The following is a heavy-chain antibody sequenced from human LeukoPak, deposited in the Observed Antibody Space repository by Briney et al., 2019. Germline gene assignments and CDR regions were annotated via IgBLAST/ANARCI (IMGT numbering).Heavy chain of an antibody. Sequence: SETLSLTCAVYGGSFSGYCWSWIRQPPGKGLEWIGEINHSGSTNYNPSLKSRVTISVDTSKNQFSLKLSSVTAADTAVYYCARGRGSTSPMEIAAAGTNLGMFDPWGQGTLVTVSS. CDR3: ARGRGSTSPMEIAAAGTNLGMFDP. V-gene: IGHV4-34*01. CDR1: GGSFSGYC. CDR2: INHSGST. J-gene: IGHJ5*02. D-gene: IGHD6-13*01.